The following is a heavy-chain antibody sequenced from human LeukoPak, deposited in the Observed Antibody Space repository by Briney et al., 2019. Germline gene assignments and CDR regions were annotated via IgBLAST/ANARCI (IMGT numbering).Heavy chain of an antibody. V-gene: IGHV3-23*01. D-gene: IGHD3-10*02. CDR3: AELGITMIGGV. J-gene: IGHJ6*04. CDR2: ISSTGGTT. Sequence: GGSLRLSCAASGITFSSYGMSWVLQAPGKGLEWVSSISSTGGTTYYADSVKGRFTISRDNAKNSLYLQMNSLRAEDTAVYYCAELGITMIGGVWGKGTTVTISS. CDR1: GITFSSYG.